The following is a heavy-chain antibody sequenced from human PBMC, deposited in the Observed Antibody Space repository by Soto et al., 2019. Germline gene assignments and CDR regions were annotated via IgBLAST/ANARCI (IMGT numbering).Heavy chain of an antibody. J-gene: IGHJ6*02. CDR1: GFTFSSYA. D-gene: IGHD6-19*01. CDR2: ISYDGSNK. CDR3: ARDYLAVAGTYYYYDGMDV. Sequence: QVQLVESGGGVVQPGRSLRLSCAASGFTFSSYAMHWVRQAPGKGLEWVAVISYDGSNKYYADSVKGRFTISRDNSKNTLYLQMNSLRAEDTAVYYCARDYLAVAGTYYYYDGMDVWGQGTTVTVSS. V-gene: IGHV3-30-3*01.